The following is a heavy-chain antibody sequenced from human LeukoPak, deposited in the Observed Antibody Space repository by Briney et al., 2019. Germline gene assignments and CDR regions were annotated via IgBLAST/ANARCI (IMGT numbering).Heavy chain of an antibody. CDR1: GGSVSSGSYY. J-gene: IGHJ4*02. CDR2: ICYSGST. Sequence: PSETLSLTCTVSGGSVSSGSYYWGWIRQPPGKGLEWIGSICYSGSTYYNASLKSRGTISVDTSKNQFSLKLNSVTAADTAVYFCARQVVAVAGTGYFDYWGQGTLVTVSS. CDR3: ARQVVAVAGTGYFDY. D-gene: IGHD6-19*01. V-gene: IGHV4-39*01.